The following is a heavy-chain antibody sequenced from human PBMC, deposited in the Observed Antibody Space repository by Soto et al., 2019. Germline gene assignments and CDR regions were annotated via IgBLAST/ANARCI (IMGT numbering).Heavy chain of an antibody. CDR1: RFTFSSYA. V-gene: IGHV3-23*01. J-gene: IGHJ6*03. CDR3: AKDLGTDDFWSAYYTYYYMDV. D-gene: IGHD3-3*01. CDR2: ISGSGDNT. Sequence: EVQLLESGGGLVQPGGSLRLSCAASRFTFSSYALNWVRQAPGKGLEWVSVISGSGDNTYYADSVKGRFTISRDNSKNTLYLQMNSLRAEDTAVYYCAKDLGTDDFWSAYYTYYYMDVWGKGTTVTVSS.